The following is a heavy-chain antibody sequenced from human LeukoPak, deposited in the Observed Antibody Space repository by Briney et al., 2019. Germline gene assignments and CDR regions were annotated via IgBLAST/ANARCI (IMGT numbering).Heavy chain of an antibody. V-gene: IGHV1-69*13. CDR2: IIPIFGTA. CDR1: GGTFSSYA. J-gene: IGHJ4*02. CDR3: AREARIPNAFDY. Sequence: SVKVSCKASGGTFSSYAISWVRQAPGQGLEWMGGIIPIFGTANYAQKFQGRVTITADESTSTAYMELSSLRSEDTAVYYCAREARIPNAFDYWGQGTLVTVSS.